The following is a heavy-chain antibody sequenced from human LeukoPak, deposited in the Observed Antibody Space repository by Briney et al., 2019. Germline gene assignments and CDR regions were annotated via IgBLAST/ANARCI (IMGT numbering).Heavy chain of an antibody. CDR3: TRDCSGGSCWGDAFDI. V-gene: IGHV3-49*04. CDR1: GFTFGDYA. Sequence: GGSLRLSCIASGFTFGDYAMSWVRQAPGKGREWVGFIRSKAYGGTTEYAASVKSRFSISRDDSKSIAYLQMNSLRTEDTAVFYCTRDCSGGSCWGDAFDIWGQGTMVTVSS. CDR2: IRSKAYGGTT. J-gene: IGHJ3*02. D-gene: IGHD2-15*01.